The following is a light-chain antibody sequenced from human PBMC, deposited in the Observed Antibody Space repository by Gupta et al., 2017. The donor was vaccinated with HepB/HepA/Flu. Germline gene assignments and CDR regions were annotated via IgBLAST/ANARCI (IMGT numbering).Light chain of an antibody. CDR1: QSVSSS. V-gene: IGKV3-15*01. CDR3: QQYYQWPSFT. J-gene: IGKJ3*01. Sequence: IEMKQAPITLSVSPGERTTLSCTASQSVSSSVAWYQQKPGQSPRLLIYDASTRVASIPDRFSGSGSGTEFTLTINSLQSADFAVYFCQQYYQWPSFTFGPGTTVNLK. CDR2: DAS.